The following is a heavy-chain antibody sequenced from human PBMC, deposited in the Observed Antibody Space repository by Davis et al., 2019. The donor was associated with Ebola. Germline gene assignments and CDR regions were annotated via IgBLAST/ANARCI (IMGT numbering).Heavy chain of an antibody. CDR3: AGAGFSSGWNFDF. D-gene: IGHD6-19*01. CDR2: IYHSGHT. V-gene: IGHV4-61*08. CDR1: GGFVSSGGYS. Sequence: SETLSLTCAVSGGFVSSGGYSWSWIRQPPGKGLEWIGYIYHSGHTNSNPSLKSRVTISVDTSKNQFSLRLSSVTAADTAVYYCAGAGFSSGWNFDFWGQGTLVTVSS. J-gene: IGHJ4*02.